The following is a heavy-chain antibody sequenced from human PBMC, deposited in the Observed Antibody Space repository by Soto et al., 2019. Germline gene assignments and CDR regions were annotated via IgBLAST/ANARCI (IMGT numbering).Heavy chain of an antibody. CDR3: ARQAGATVLFYYGMDV. CDR1: GYNFTNYW. Sequence: EVQLVQSGAEVKKPGESLKISCKGSGYNFTNYWIGWVRQMPGKGLEWMGIIYPGDSDTRYSPSFQGLVTISADKSISAAYLRWSSLKASDTAIYYCARQAGATVLFYYGMDVWGQGTTVTVSS. CDR2: IYPGDSDT. J-gene: IGHJ6*02. V-gene: IGHV5-51*01. D-gene: IGHD1-26*01.